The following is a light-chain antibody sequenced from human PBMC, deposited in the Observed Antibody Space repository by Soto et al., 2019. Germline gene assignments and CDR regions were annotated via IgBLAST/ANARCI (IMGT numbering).Light chain of an antibody. CDR3: QSYDSSNHGV. CDR1: SSNIGAGYD. J-gene: IGLJ3*02. V-gene: IGLV1-40*01. CDR2: GNS. Sequence: QSVLTQPPSVSGAPGQRVTISCTGSSSNIGAGYDVHWYQQLPGTAPKLLIYGNSNRPSGVPDRFSGSKSGTSVSLAITGLQAEDEADYYCQSYDSSNHGVFGGGTKLTVL.